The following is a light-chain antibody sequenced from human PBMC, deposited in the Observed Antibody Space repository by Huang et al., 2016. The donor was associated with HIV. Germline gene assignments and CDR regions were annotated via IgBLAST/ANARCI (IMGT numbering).Light chain of an antibody. Sequence: EIVLTQSPATLSLSPGDRATLSCRSSQSVGVYLAWYQPKPGQAPRLLIFEASNRATGIPDRFSGSGSGTDFTLTIDSLQPDDCAIYYCQQRTKWPPVLTFGGGTRVEIK. CDR3: QQRTKWPPVLT. J-gene: IGKJ4*01. CDR2: EAS. CDR1: QSVGVY. V-gene: IGKV3-11*01.